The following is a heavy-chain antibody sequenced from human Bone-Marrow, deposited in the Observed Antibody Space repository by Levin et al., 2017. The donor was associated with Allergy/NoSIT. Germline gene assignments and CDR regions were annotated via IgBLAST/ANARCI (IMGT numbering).Heavy chain of an antibody. CDR2: IRNKGDEKT. J-gene: IGHJ4*02. D-gene: IGHD3-22*01. Sequence: PGESLKISCETSGFTFSDAWMSWVRQAPGKGLEWVGRIRNKGDEKTDYAAPVQGRFTISRDDSKNTVFLQMNSLKTEDTAVYYCSRLFYYDSTGYIPLLYWGQGTLVTVSS. CDR3: SRLFYYDSTGYIPLLY. CDR1: GFTFSDAW. V-gene: IGHV3-15*01.